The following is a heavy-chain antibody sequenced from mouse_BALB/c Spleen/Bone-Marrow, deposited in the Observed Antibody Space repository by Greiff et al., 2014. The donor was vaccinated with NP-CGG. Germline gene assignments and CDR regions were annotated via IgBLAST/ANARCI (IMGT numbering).Heavy chain of an antibody. V-gene: IGHV1-54*01. D-gene: IGHD2-13*01. Sequence: QVQLQQSGAELVRPGTSVKLSCKASGYAFTNYLIEWVKQRPGQGLEWIGVINPGSGGTNYNEKFKGKATLTADKSSSTAYMQLSSLSSDDSAVYCCARRDYSFAYWGQGTLVTVSA. J-gene: IGHJ3*01. CDR1: GYAFTNYL. CDR3: ARRDYSFAY. CDR2: INPGSGGT.